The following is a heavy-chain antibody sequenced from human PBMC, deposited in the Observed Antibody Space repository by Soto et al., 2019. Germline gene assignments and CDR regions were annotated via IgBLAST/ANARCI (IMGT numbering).Heavy chain of an antibody. J-gene: IGHJ4*02. CDR1: GVSLTSGNW. V-gene: IGHV4-4*02. D-gene: IGHD3-10*01. CDR3: ARLVYDTRLNYMYFDF. CDR2: IFHDGTA. Sequence: SETLSVSGAVSGVSLTSGNWWTWVRQSPQRGLEYIGEIFHDGTANYYPSFERRVAMSVDTSRNQFSLKLTSVTAADTAVYFCARLVYDTRLNYMYFDFWGPGTLVTVSS.